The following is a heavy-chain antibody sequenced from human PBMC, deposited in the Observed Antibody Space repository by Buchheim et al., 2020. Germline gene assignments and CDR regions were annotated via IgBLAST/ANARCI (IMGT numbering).Heavy chain of an antibody. CDR1: GFTFRRYG. J-gene: IGHJ4*02. D-gene: IGHD1-26*01. Sequence: QVQLVESGGGVVQPGTSLRLSCAASGFTFRRYGMYWVRQAPGKGLEWVAFIRSDASKEYYADSVKGRFTISRDNSMTTLYLQMSSLRVEDTAIYYCARDGAHWEPFDYWGQGTL. CDR3: ARDGAHWEPFDY. V-gene: IGHV3-33*01. CDR2: IRSDASKE.